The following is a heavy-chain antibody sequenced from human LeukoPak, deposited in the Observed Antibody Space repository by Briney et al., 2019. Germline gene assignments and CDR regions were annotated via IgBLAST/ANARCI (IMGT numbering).Heavy chain of an antibody. J-gene: IGHJ4*02. Sequence: EGSLRLSCAASGFNFRSYSMNWVRQAPGKGLEWLSFISSSGSATYYADSVRGRFTISRDNAKNSLSLQMTSLRAEDTAVYFCARDFQPYFDTGGYPSHFAYWGQGALVTVSS. CDR2: ISSSGSAT. D-gene: IGHD3-22*01. CDR1: GFNFRSYS. V-gene: IGHV3-48*01. CDR3: ARDFQPYFDTGGYPSHFAY.